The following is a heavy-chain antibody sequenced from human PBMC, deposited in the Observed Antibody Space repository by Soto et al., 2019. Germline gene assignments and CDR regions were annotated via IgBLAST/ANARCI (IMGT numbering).Heavy chain of an antibody. CDR3: ARAEVGYYDLNYYYYGMDV. CDR2: TNPNSGNT. V-gene: IGHV1-8*01. CDR1: GYTFTSYD. D-gene: IGHD3-22*01. J-gene: IGHJ6*02. Sequence: ASVKVSCKASGYTFTSYDIDWVRQATGQGLEWMGWTNPNSGNTGYAQKFQGRVTMTRNTSISTAYMELSSLRSEDTAVYYCARAEVGYYDLNYYYYGMDVWGQGTTVTVSS.